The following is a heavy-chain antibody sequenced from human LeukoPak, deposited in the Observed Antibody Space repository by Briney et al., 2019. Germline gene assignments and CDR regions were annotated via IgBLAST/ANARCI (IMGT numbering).Heavy chain of an antibody. V-gene: IGHV1-69*13. D-gene: IGHD5-18*01. CDR3: ARRYSYDPYFYYYYGMDV. J-gene: IGHJ6*02. Sequence: SVKVSCKASGGTFSSSAISWVRQAPGQGLEWMGGIIPIFGTANYAQKFQGRVTITADESTSTAYMELSSLRSEDTAVYYCARRYSYDPYFYYYYGMDVWGQGTTVTVSS. CDR2: IIPIFGTA. CDR1: GGTFSSSA.